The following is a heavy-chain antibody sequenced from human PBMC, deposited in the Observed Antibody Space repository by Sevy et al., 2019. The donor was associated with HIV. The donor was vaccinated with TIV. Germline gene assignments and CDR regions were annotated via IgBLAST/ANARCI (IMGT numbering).Heavy chain of an antibody. CDR3: AKDGPRGYEKTTGYFDY. CDR1: GFTFSSYG. V-gene: IGHV3-30*18. CDR2: ISYDGSNK. D-gene: IGHD5-12*01. Sequence: GGCLRLSCAASGFTFSSYGMHWVRQAPGKGLEWVAVISYDGSNKYYADSVKGRFTISRDNSKNTLYLQMNSLRAEDTAVYYCAKDGPRGYEKTTGYFDYWGQGTLVTVSS. J-gene: IGHJ4*02.